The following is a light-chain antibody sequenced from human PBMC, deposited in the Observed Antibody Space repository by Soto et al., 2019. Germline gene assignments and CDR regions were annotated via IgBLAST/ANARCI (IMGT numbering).Light chain of an antibody. CDR2: GAS. V-gene: IGKV3-15*01. CDR1: QSVSSD. J-gene: IGKJ4*01. Sequence: DIVVTQSPATLSVSPGERATLSCRDSQSVSSDLAWYQQKPGQAPRLLIYGASTRATGIPARFSGSGSGTEFTLTIRSLQSEDFAVYYCQQYNNWPPLTFGGGTKVEIK. CDR3: QQYNNWPPLT.